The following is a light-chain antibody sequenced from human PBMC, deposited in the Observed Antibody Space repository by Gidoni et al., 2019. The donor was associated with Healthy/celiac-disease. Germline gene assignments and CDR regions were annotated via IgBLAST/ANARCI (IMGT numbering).Light chain of an antibody. Sequence: EIVLTQSPATLSLSPGERATLPCRASQRVSSYLAWYQQKPGQAPRLLIYDASNRATGIPARFSGSGSGTDFTLTISSLEPEDFAVYYCQQRSNWPQGTFXPXTKVDIK. CDR3: QQRSNWPQGT. CDR1: QRVSSY. V-gene: IGKV3-11*01. J-gene: IGKJ3*01. CDR2: DAS.